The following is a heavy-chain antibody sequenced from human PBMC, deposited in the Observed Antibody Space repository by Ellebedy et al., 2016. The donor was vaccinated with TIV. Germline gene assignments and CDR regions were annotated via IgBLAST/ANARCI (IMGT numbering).Heavy chain of an antibody. Sequence: GESLKISXAASGFTFSSYNMNWVRQAPGKGLEWISHISAAGVTLYYADSVEGRFTISRDNAKNSLYLQMDSLRDENTAVYYCATFDYSDYGYFFDYWGQGALVTVSS. J-gene: IGHJ4*02. CDR2: ISAAGVTL. V-gene: IGHV3-48*02. CDR3: ATFDYSDYGYFFDY. CDR1: GFTFSSYN. D-gene: IGHD4-17*01.